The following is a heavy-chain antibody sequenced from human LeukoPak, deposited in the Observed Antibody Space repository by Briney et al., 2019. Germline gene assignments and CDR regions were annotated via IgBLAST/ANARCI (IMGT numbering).Heavy chain of an antibody. J-gene: IGHJ4*02. Sequence: GGSLRLSCAASGFTFSSYWMSWVRQAPGKGLEWVANIKHDGSEKYYVDSVKGRFTISRDNAKNSLYLQMNSLRAEDTAVYYCARDHSQYYYGSGSSYDYWGQGTLVTVSS. V-gene: IGHV3-7*01. CDR2: IKHDGSEK. CDR3: ARDHSQYYYGSGSSYDY. D-gene: IGHD3-10*01. CDR1: GFTFSSYW.